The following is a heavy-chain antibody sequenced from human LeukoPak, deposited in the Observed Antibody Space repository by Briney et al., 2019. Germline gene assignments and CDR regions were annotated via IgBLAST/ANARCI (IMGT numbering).Heavy chain of an antibody. CDR1: GFTFSNYG. J-gene: IGHJ4*02. Sequence: GGSLRLSCAASGFTFSNYGMHWVRQAPGKGLEWVALVSYAGSNKYYVDSVKGRFTISRDNSKNTLYLQMNSLRAEDTAVYYCAKDRATMTTRIFDFWGQGTLVTVSS. CDR3: AKDRATMTTRIFDF. CDR2: VSYAGSNK. V-gene: IGHV3-30*18. D-gene: IGHD4-17*01.